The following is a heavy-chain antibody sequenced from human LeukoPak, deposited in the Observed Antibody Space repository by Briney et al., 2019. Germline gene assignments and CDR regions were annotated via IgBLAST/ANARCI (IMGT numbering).Heavy chain of an antibody. CDR3: SRGLEYSSSWYSYYYSYGLDV. D-gene: IGHD6-13*01. CDR2: TSYDGSDK. CDR1: GFTFSKYA. V-gene: IGHV3-30*04. Sequence: PGRSLRLSCAASGFTFSKYAMHWVRQAPGKGLEWVAVTSYDGSDKYYPDSVKGRFTISRDNSKDSLYLQMNSLRAEDTAVYYCSRGLEYSSSWYSYYYSYGLDVWGKGTTVTVSS. J-gene: IGHJ6*04.